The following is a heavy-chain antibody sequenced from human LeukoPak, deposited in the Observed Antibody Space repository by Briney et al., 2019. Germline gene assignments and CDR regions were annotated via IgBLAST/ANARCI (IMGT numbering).Heavy chain of an antibody. CDR2: IYYSGST. V-gene: IGHV4-61*01. CDR1: GGSVSSGSYY. Sequence: PSETLSLTCTVSGGSVSSGSYYCSWIRQPPGKGLEWIGYIYYSGSTNYNPSLKSRVTISVDTSKNQFSLKLSSVTAADTAVYYCARDGGQEQLEYYFDYWGQGTLVTVSS. J-gene: IGHJ4*02. CDR3: ARDGGQEQLEYYFDY. D-gene: IGHD6-13*01.